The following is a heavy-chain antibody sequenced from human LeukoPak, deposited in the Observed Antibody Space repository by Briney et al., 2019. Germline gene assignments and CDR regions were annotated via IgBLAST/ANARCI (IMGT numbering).Heavy chain of an antibody. V-gene: IGHV1-18*04. CDR2: ISAYNGNT. CDR1: GYTFTSYG. J-gene: IGHJ1*01. D-gene: IGHD2-15*01. Sequence: ASVKVSCKASGYTFTSYGISWVRQAPGQGLEWMGWISAYNGNTNYAQKLQGRVTMTTDTSTSTAYMELRSLRSDDTAVYYCARDRTLYCSGGSCYPLEEYFQHWGQGTQVTVSS. CDR3: ARDRTLYCSGGSCYPLEEYFQH.